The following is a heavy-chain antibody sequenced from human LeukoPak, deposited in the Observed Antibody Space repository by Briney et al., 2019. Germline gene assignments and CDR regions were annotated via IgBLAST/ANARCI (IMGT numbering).Heavy chain of an antibody. Sequence: ASVKVSCKVSGYTLTELSMHWVRQAPGKGLGWMGGFDPEDGETIYAQKFQGRVTMTEDTSTDTAYMELSSLRSEDTAVYYCATVLVVPAARRTGAFDIWGQGTMVTVSS. V-gene: IGHV1-24*01. CDR3: ATVLVVPAARRTGAFDI. CDR1: GYTLTELS. D-gene: IGHD2-2*01. J-gene: IGHJ3*02. CDR2: FDPEDGET.